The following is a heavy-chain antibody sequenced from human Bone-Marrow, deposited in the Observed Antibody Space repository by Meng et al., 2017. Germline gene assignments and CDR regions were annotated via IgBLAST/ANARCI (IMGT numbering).Heavy chain of an antibody. CDR3: ARFTPFDY. CDR1: GFPFSSYW. J-gene: IGHJ4*02. V-gene: IGHV3-74*01. Sequence: GGSGGPLVQPWGSLSLSCTALGFPFSSYWMPWVRQAPGKGPVWVSRINTDGSSTDYADAVKGRFTISRDNAKNTLYLQMNSLRAEDTAMYYCARFTPFDYWGQGTLVTVSS. CDR2: INTDGSST.